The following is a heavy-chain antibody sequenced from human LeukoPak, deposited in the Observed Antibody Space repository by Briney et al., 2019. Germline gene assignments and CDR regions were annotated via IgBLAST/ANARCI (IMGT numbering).Heavy chain of an antibody. CDR1: GFTFSSYS. J-gene: IGHJ4*02. V-gene: IGHV3-21*01. D-gene: IGHD6-13*01. CDR2: ISSSSSYI. Sequence: GSLRLSCAASGFTFSSYSMNWVRQAPGKGLEWVSSISSSSSYIYYAESVKGRFTISRDNAKNSLYLQMNSLRAEDTAVYYCARDWGGQQLYYFDYWGQGILVTVSS. CDR3: ARDWGGQQLYYFDY.